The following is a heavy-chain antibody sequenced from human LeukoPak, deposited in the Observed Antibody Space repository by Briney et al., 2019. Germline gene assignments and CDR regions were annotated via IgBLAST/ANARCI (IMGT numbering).Heavy chain of an antibody. J-gene: IGHJ4*02. CDR3: AKRNEYSTAWSTFDN. V-gene: IGHV3-23*01. Sequence: QPGRPLRLSCAASGFTFSSYAMTWVRQAPGKGLEWVSTITGSGGETFYADSVRGRFTISRDKSRNTLYLQTNSLRPEDTAVYYCAKRNEYSTAWSTFDNWGQGTLVTVS. CDR2: ITGSGGET. D-gene: IGHD2-8*02. CDR1: GFTFSSYA.